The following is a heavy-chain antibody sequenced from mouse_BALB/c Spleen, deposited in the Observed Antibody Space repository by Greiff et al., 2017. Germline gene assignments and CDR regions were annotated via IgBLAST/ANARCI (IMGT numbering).Heavy chain of an antibody. CDR3: ARGESWGYYSFAY. V-gene: IGHV5-4*02. Sequence: EVHLVESGGGLVKPGGSLKLSCAASGFTFSDYYMYWVRQTPEKRLEWVATISDGGSYTYYPDSVKGRFTISRDNAKNNLYLQMSSLKSEDTAMYYCARGESWGYYSFAYWGQGTLVTVSA. J-gene: IGHJ3*01. D-gene: IGHD2-3*01. CDR2: ISDGGSYT. CDR1: GFTFSDYY.